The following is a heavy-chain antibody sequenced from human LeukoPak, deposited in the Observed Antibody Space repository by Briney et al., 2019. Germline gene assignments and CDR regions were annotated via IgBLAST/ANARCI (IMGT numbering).Heavy chain of an antibody. V-gene: IGHV1-46*01. Sequence: ASVKVSCKASGYTFTSYYMHWVRQAPGQGLEWMGIINPSGGSTSYAQKFQGRVTITRDTSASTAYMELSSLRSEDTAVYYCSVVTPHYYYGMDVWGQGTTVTVSS. CDR2: INPSGGST. D-gene: IGHD4-23*01. J-gene: IGHJ6*02. CDR3: SVVTPHYYYGMDV. CDR1: GYTFTSYY.